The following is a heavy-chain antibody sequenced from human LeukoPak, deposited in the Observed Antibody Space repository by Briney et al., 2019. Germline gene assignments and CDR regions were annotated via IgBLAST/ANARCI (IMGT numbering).Heavy chain of an antibody. Sequence: SETLSLTCAVYGGSFSGYYWSWIRQPPGKGLEWIGEINHSGSTNYNPSLKSRVTISVDTSKNQFSLKLSSVTAADTAVYYCARLTMVQGALDYWGQGTLVTVSS. CDR1: GGSFSGYY. J-gene: IGHJ4*02. CDR3: ARLTMVQGALDY. CDR2: INHSGST. V-gene: IGHV4-34*01. D-gene: IGHD3-10*01.